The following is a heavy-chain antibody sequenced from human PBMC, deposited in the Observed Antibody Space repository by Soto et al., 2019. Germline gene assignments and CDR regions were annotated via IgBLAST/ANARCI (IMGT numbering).Heavy chain of an antibody. J-gene: IGHJ4*02. CDR3: ARQAPYYYGSGRRDY. CDR1: GGSISSSSYY. Sequence: PSETLSLTCTVSGGSISSSSYYWGWIRQPPGKGLEWIGSIYYSGSTYYNPSLKSRVTISVDTSKNQFSLKLSSVTAADTAVYYCARQAPYYYGSGRRDYWGQGTLVTVSS. CDR2: IYYSGST. D-gene: IGHD3-10*01. V-gene: IGHV4-39*01.